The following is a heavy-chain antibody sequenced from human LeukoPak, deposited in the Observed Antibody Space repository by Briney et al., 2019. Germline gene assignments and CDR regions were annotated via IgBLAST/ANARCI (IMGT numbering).Heavy chain of an antibody. D-gene: IGHD5-12*01. CDR3: ARYSGYDSGGAFDI. Sequence: GASVKVSCKASGYTFTSYGISWARQAPGQGLEWMGWISAYNGNTNYAQKLQGRVTMTTDTSTSTAYMEPRSLRSDDTAVYYCARYSGYDSGGAFDIWGQGTMVTVSS. CDR1: GYTFTSYG. CDR2: ISAYNGNT. J-gene: IGHJ3*02. V-gene: IGHV1-18*01.